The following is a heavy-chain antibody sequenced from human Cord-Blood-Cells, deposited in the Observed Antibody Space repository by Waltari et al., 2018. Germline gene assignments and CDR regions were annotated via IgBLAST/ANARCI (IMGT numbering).Heavy chain of an antibody. V-gene: IGHV3-7*01. CDR2: IKQDGSWK. J-gene: IGHJ3*02. CDR1: GFTFSSYW. CDR3: ARVRVGADAFDI. Sequence: EVQLVESGGGLVQPGGSLRLSCAASGFTFSSYWMSWVRQAPGKGLEWVANIKQDGSWKFYVDSVKGRFTISRYNAKNSLYLQMNSLRAEDTAVYYCARVRVGADAFDIWGQGTMVTVSS. D-gene: IGHD1-26*01.